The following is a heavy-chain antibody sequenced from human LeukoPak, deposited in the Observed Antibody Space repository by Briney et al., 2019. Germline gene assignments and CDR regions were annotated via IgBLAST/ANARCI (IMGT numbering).Heavy chain of an antibody. V-gene: IGHV3-53*01. CDR2: INKDVNI. J-gene: IGHJ4*02. D-gene: IGHD3-16*01. Sequence: GGSLRLSCAASGFIVTSDDMNWVRQAPGKGLQWVSVINKDVNIYYADSVKGRFIISRDNSKNTLYLQMNSLRVEDTAVYFCARSFGGVITDWGQGTLVTIYS. CDR1: GFIVTSDD. CDR3: ARSFGGVITD.